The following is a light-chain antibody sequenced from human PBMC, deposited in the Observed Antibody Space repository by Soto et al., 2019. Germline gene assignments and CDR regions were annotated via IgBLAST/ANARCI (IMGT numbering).Light chain of an antibody. Sequence: DIVLTQSPGTLSLSPGERATLSCRASQRVTSTYFAWYQQKPGQSPRLLIYGAFNRATGIPDRFSGSGSGTDFTLTISRLEPEDLAVYYCQQYGSSPLTFGGGTKVEF. CDR3: QQYGSSPLT. CDR1: QRVTSTY. CDR2: GAF. V-gene: IGKV3-20*01. J-gene: IGKJ4*01.